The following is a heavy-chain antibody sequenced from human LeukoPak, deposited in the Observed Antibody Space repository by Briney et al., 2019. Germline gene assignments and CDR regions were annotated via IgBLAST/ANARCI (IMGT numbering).Heavy chain of an antibody. CDR3: SKDLSPMVGSKIFDY. Sequence: GGSLTLSCAASGFTFSTYGMHWVRQAPGKGLERVAFIRYDGSNKYYADSVKGRFTISRDNSKNTLYLQMNSLRAEDTAVYSCSKDLSPMVGSKIFDYWGQGTLVTVSS. V-gene: IGHV3-30*02. D-gene: IGHD1-26*01. J-gene: IGHJ4*02. CDR2: IRYDGSNK. CDR1: GFTFSTYG.